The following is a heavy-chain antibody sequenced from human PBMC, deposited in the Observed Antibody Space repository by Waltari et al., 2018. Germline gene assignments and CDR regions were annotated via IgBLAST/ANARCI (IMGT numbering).Heavy chain of an antibody. J-gene: IGHJ5*02. D-gene: IGHD3-22*01. CDR3: ARGGPTYYYDSSGSDWFDP. Sequence: QVQLQQWGAGLLKPSETLSLTCAVYGGSFSGYYWSWIRQPPGKGLEWIGEINQSARVKYNPSLKRRVTISVDTSKDQFSLKLSSVTAADTAVYYCARGGPTYYYDSSGSDWFDPWGQGTLVTVSS. CDR2: INQSARV. V-gene: IGHV4-34*01. CDR1: GGSFSGYY.